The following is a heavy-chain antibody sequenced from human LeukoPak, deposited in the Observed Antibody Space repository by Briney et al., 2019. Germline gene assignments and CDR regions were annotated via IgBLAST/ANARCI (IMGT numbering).Heavy chain of an antibody. Sequence: GGSLRLSCAASGFTFSNAWMSWVRQAPGKGLEWVGRIKTKTDGGTTDYAAPVKGRFTISRDDSKNTLYLQMNSLKTEDTAVYYCTTDYSNYLNWFDPWGQGTLVTVSS. J-gene: IGHJ5*02. CDR1: GFTFSNAW. V-gene: IGHV3-15*01. CDR2: IKTKTDGGTT. CDR3: TTDYSNYLNWFDP. D-gene: IGHD4-11*01.